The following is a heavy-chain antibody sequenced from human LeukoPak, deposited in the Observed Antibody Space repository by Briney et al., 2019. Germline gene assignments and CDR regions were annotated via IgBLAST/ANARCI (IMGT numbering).Heavy chain of an antibody. J-gene: IGHJ6*02. CDR2: ISYDGSNK. CDR1: GFTFSSYG. CDR3: AKETRGYPLYSYYGMDV. V-gene: IGHV3-30*18. Sequence: GGSLRLSCAASGFTFSSYGMHWVRQAPGKGLEWVAVISYDGSNKYYADSVKGRFTISRDNSKNTLYLQMNSLRAEDTAVYYCAKETRGYPLYSYYGMDVWGQGTTVTVSS. D-gene: IGHD5-12*01.